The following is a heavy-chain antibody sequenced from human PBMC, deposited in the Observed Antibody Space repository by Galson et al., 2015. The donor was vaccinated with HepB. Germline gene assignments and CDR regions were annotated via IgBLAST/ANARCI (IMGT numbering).Heavy chain of an antibody. Sequence: SLRLSCAASGFTFSSYSMNWVRQAPGKGLEWVSYISSSSSTIYYADSVKGRFTISRDNAKNSLYLQMNSLRAEDTAVYYCAREDPYCGGDCYPYFDYWGQGTLVTVSS. D-gene: IGHD2-21*01. J-gene: IGHJ4*02. CDR3: AREDPYCGGDCYPYFDY. CDR1: GFTFSSYS. CDR2: ISSSSSTI. V-gene: IGHV3-48*01.